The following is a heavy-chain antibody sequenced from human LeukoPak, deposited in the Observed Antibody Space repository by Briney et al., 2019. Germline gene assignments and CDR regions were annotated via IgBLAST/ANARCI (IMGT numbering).Heavy chain of an antibody. CDR3: AKDLSLSLDY. CDR2: IKEDGSIK. Sequence: GGSLRLSCAASGFTFSWYWMSWVRQAPGKGLEWVANIKEDGSIKYYVDSVKGRLTISRDNAKSSVYLQVNSLRAEDTAVYYCAKDLSLSLDYWGQGTLVTVSS. V-gene: IGHV3-7*01. CDR1: GFTFSWYW. J-gene: IGHJ4*02.